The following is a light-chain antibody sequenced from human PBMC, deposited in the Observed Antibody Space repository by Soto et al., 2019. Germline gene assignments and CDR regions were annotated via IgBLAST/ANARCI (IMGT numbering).Light chain of an antibody. V-gene: IGKV3-11*01. CDR1: QSVGSY. Sequence: ELVLTQSPATLSLSPGERATLSCRASQSVGSYFAWYQQKPGQAPRLLIYDASNRATGIPARFSGSGSGTDFTLTISSLDPDDFAVYYCQQRGNWPVTFGQGTRGDIK. CDR3: QQRGNWPVT. J-gene: IGKJ1*01. CDR2: DAS.